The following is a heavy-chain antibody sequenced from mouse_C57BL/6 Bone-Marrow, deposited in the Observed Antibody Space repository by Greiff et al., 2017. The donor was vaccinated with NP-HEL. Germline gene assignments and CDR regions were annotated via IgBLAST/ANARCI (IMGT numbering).Heavy chain of an antibody. D-gene: IGHD1-1*01. CDR2: IHPNSGST. Sequence: QVQLQQPGAELVKPGASVKLSCKASGYTFTSYWMHWVKQRPGQGLEWIGMIHPNSGSTNYNEKFKSKATLTVDKSSSTAYMQLSSLTSEDSAVYYGARSLITTVVGAYWGQGTLVTVSA. CDR3: ARSLITTVVGAY. J-gene: IGHJ3*01. CDR1: GYTFTSYW. V-gene: IGHV1-64*01.